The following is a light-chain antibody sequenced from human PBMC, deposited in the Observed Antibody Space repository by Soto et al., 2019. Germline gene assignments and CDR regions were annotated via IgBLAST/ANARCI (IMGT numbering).Light chain of an antibody. CDR3: QQCSSYST. V-gene: IGKV1-5*03. J-gene: IGKJ1*01. CDR2: QTS. CDR1: QSINTG. Sequence: DIQMTQSPSILSASVGDRVTITCRASQSINTGLAWYQQKPGKAPNLLIYQTSKLESGVPSRFSGSGSGTEVTLTISCLQPDDFAAYFCQQCSSYSTFGQGTKVEIK.